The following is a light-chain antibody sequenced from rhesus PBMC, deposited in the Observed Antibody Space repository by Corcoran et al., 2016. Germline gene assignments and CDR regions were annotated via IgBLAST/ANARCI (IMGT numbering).Light chain of an antibody. V-gene: IGKV1-66*01. CDR3: QQYNNSPFT. J-gene: IGKJ3*01. Sequence: DIQMTQSPSSLSASVGDRVTITCRASQGIYNYLSWYPQKPGKAPKPLNYFASSLETGVPSRFSGSRSGTDYTLTISSLQPEYIATYYCQQYNNSPFTFGPGTKLDIK. CDR1: QGIYNY. CDR2: FAS.